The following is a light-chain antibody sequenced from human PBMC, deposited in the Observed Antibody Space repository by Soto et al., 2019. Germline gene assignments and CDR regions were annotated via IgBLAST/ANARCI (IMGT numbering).Light chain of an antibody. CDR1: SSDVGSYNL. V-gene: IGLV2-23*01. CDR3: CSYAGRSPYV. CDR2: EGN. J-gene: IGLJ1*01. Sequence: QSVLTQPASVSGSPGQSITISCTGTSSDVGSYNLVSWYQQLPGKAPKLMIYEGNKRPSGVSNRFSGSKSGNTASLTISGLQAEDEADYYCCSYAGRSPYVFGTGTKLTVL.